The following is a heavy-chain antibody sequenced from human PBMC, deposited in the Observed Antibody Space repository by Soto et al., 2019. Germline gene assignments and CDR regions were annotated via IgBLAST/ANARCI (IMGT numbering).Heavy chain of an antibody. D-gene: IGHD3-16*01. CDR3: VCGGNYFVD. J-gene: IGHJ4*02. CDR1: GFTFSTYW. V-gene: IGHV3-7*01. Sequence: EVQLVDSGGGLVQPGGSLRLSCAASGFTFSTYWMTWVRQPPGKGLEWVANIDQDGSERYYVDSVRGRFTISRDNAKNSIYLQMNSLRAEDTSVYYCVCGGNYFVDWGQGTLVTVSP. CDR2: IDQDGSER.